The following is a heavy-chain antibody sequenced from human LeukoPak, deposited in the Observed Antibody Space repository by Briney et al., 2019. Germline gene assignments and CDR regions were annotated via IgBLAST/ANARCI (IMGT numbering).Heavy chain of an antibody. CDR1: GFTFSSYA. V-gene: IGHV3-7*01. CDR3: ARSGGYCSGGSCYRIVY. CDR2: IKQDGSEK. Sequence: PGGSLRLSCAASGFTFSSYAMSWVRQAPGKGLEWVANIKQDGSEKYYVDSVKGRFTISRDNAKNSLYLQMNSLRAEDTAVYYCARSGGYCSGGSCYRIVYWGQGTLVTVSS. D-gene: IGHD2-15*01. J-gene: IGHJ4*02.